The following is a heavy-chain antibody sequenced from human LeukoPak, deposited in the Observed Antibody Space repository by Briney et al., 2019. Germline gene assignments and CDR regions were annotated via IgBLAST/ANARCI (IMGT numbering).Heavy chain of an antibody. CDR2: ISAYNGNT. Sequence: ASVKVSCKASGYTFTSYGISWVRQAPGQGLEWMGWISAYNGNTNYAQKLQGRVTMTTDTSTSTACMELRSLRSDDTAVYYCARDIAVAGTLVLGEIRHGMDVWGQGTTVTVSS. V-gene: IGHV1-18*01. J-gene: IGHJ6*02. CDR1: GYTFTSYG. CDR3: ARDIAVAGTLVLGEIRHGMDV. D-gene: IGHD6-19*01.